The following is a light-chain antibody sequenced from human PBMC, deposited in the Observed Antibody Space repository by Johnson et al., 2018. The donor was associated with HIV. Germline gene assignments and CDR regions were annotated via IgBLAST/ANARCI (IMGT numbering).Light chain of an antibody. Sequence: SVLTQPPSLSAAPGQRVTISCSGSSSNIGNNYVSWYQQLPGTAPRLLVYENHRRPSGIPDRFSGSKSGTSATLDITGLQTEDEADYYCGTWDTSLSASYVFGTGTKVTVL. CDR3: GTWDTSLSASYV. V-gene: IGLV1-51*02. CDR2: ENH. CDR1: SSNIGNNY. J-gene: IGLJ1*01.